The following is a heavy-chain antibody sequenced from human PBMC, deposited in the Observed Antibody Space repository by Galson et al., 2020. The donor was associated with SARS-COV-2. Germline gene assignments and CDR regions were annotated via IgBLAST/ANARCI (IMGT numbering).Heavy chain of an antibody. CDR1: GFPFSTYS. CDR3: ARDEGIRDYNYGRLYYGMDV. J-gene: IGHJ6*02. D-gene: IGHD5-18*01. Sequence: NSGGSLRLSCAASGFPFSTYSMNWVRLAPGKGLEWVSSISTSSSYTYYVDSVKGRFSISRDNPRNSLYLQMNSLRAEDTAVYSCARDEGIRDYNYGRLYYGMDVWRQGPTVTVSS. V-gene: IGHV3-21*01. CDR2: ISTSSSYT.